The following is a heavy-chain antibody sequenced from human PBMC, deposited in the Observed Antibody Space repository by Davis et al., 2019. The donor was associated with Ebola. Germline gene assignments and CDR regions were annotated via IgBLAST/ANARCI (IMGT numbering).Heavy chain of an antibody. CDR3: ARGCGYDCDYYYGMDV. Sequence: VKVSCKASGGTFSSYAISWVRQAPGQGLEWMGGIIPIFGTANYAQKFQGRVTITADESTSTAYMELSSLRSEDTAVYYCARGCGYDCDYYYGMDVWGQGTTVTVSS. V-gene: IGHV1-69*13. CDR2: IIPIFGTA. CDR1: GGTFSSYA. J-gene: IGHJ6*02. D-gene: IGHD5-12*01.